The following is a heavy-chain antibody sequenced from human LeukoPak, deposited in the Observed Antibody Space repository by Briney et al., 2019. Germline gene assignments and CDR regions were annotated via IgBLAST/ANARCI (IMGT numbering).Heavy chain of an antibody. V-gene: IGHV3-73*01. CDR1: GFTFSGSA. CDR3: TRHYSSVPAAKTYWFDP. Sequence: GGSLRLSCAASGFTFSGSAMHWVRQASRKGLEWVGRIRSKANSYATAYAASVKGRFTISRDDSKNTAYLQMNSLKTEDTAVYYCTRHYSSVPAAKTYWFDPWGQGTLVTVSS. CDR2: IRSKANSYAT. D-gene: IGHD2-2*01. J-gene: IGHJ5*02.